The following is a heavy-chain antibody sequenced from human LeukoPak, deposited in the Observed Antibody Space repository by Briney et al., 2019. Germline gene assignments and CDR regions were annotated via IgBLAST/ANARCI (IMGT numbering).Heavy chain of an antibody. D-gene: IGHD6-19*01. CDR1: GYTFTSYD. CDR2: MNPNSGNT. J-gene: IGHJ5*02. V-gene: IGHV1-8*01. CDR3: ARGGIGVWEMYSSGWYRLTPP. Sequence: ASVKVSCKASGYTFTSYDINWVRQATGQGLEWMGWMNPNSGNTGYAQKFQGRVTMTRNTSISTACMELSSLRSEDTAVYYCARGGIGVWEMYSSGWYRLTPPWGQGTLVTVSS.